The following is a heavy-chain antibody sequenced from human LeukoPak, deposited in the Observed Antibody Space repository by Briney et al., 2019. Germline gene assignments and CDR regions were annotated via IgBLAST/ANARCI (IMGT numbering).Heavy chain of an antibody. D-gene: IGHD3-16*01. V-gene: IGHV4-59*08. J-gene: IGHJ4*02. CDR3: ARRVTGRGTYYFDY. Sequence: SETLSLTCTVSGGSISTYYWTWIRQPPGKGLEWIGYIYYSGSTNYNPSLRGRVTISLDTSKNQFSLKLNSVTAADTAVYYCARRVTGRGTYYFDYWGQGTLVTVSS. CDR1: GGSISTYY. CDR2: IYYSGST.